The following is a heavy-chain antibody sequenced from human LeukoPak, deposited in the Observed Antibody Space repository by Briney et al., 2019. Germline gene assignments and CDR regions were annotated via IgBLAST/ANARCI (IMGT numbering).Heavy chain of an antibody. V-gene: IGHV3-23*01. CDR2: ISGSGGST. J-gene: IGHJ4*02. CDR1: GFTFSSYA. Sequence: GRSLRLSCAASGFTFSSYAMSWARQAPGKGLEWVSAISGSGGSTYYVDSVKGRFTISRDNSKNTLYLQMNSLRAEDTAVYYCAKDSSITMIVTLLFDYWGQGTLVTVSS. D-gene: IGHD3-22*01. CDR3: AKDSSITMIVTLLFDY.